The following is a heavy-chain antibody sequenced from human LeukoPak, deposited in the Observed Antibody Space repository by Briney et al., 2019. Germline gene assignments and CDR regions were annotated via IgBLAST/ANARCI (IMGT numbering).Heavy chain of an antibody. CDR3: AHYGDFWSGSQIDGPYWYFDL. CDR2: ISDEGNNK. Sequence: GGSLRLSCAASGFTFSTYAMHWVRQAPGKGLEWVAVISDEGNNKYYADSVKGRFTISRDNSKNTLFLQMNSLRAEDTAVYYCAHYGDFWSGSQIDGPYWYFDLWGRGTLVTVSS. V-gene: IGHV3-30-3*01. CDR1: GFTFSTYA. D-gene: IGHD3-3*01. J-gene: IGHJ2*01.